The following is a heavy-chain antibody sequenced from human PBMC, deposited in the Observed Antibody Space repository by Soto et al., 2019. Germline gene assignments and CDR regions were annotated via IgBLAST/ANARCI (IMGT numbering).Heavy chain of an antibody. CDR3: ARALDGDFVLYD. Sequence: EVQLVESGGGLVQPGGSLRLSCAASGFTFSNYWIHWVRQAPGKGLVWVSRINSDASATGYADSVRGRFTISRDNAKDTLYLQMNSLRADDTAVSYCARALDGDFVLYDWGQGTLVTVSS. D-gene: IGHD4-17*01. CDR2: INSDASAT. CDR1: GFTFSNYW. V-gene: IGHV3-74*01. J-gene: IGHJ4*02.